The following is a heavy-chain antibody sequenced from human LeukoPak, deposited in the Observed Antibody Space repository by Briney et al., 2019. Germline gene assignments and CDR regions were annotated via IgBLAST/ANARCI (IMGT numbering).Heavy chain of an antibody. J-gene: IGHJ4*02. V-gene: IGHV3-23*01. CDR2: ISDSGTST. D-gene: IGHD6-13*01. Sequence: GGSLRLSCAVSGFTFGMYALTWVRQAPGKGREWVSAISDSGTSTYYADSVKGRFTISRDNSRNTLYLQMNSLRAEDTAVYYCAKGSRLRPFDYWGQGTLVTVSS. CDR1: GFTFGMYA. CDR3: AKGSRLRPFDY.